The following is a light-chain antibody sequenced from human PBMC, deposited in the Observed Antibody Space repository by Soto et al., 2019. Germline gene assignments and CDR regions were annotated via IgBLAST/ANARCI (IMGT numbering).Light chain of an antibody. J-gene: IGKJ4*01. CDR1: QSVRSN. CDR3: QQYNNWLPLT. V-gene: IGKV3-15*01. CDR2: GAS. Sequence: EIVMTQSPATLSVSPGERATLSCRASQSVRSNLAWYQQKPGQAPRLLIYGASNRATGIPARFSGSGSGTEFSITISSLQSEDFAVYYCQQYNNWLPLTFGGGTKVDLK.